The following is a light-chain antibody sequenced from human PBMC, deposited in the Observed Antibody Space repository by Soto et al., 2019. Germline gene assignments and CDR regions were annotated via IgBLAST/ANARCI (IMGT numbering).Light chain of an antibody. CDR3: CSYAGTYTLV. CDR2: DVS. J-gene: IGLJ3*02. CDR1: SSNIGKNS. V-gene: IGLV2-11*02. Sequence: QSVLTQPPSVSAAPGQRVSISCSGGSSNIGKNSVSWYQQHPGKAPKLMISDVSERPSGVPDRFSGSKSANTASLTISGLQAEDEAEYYCCSYAGTYTLVFGGGTKLTVL.